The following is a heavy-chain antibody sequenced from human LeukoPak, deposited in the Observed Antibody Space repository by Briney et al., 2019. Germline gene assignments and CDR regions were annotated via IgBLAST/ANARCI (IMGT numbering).Heavy chain of an antibody. CDR2: INPNSGGT. CDR3: ARPYYSSGFFEGDWYFDL. CDR1: GYSFTGDY. D-gene: IGHD6-19*01. J-gene: IGHJ2*01. V-gene: IGHV1-2*02. Sequence: GASLQVSCKAAGYSFTGDYMHWVRQAPGQRLEWMGWINPNSGGTAYAQKFQGRVTMTRNTSISTAYMELSSLRSEDTAVYYCARPYYSSGFFEGDWYFDLWGRGTLVTVSS.